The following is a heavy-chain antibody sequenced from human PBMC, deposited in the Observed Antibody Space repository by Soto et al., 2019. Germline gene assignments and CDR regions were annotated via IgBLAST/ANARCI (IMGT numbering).Heavy chain of an antibody. V-gene: IGHV4-31*03. CDR2: IYYSGRT. CDR1: GVSISSGGYY. J-gene: IGHJ6*02. D-gene: IGHD6-19*01. Sequence: SETLCLTGTVAGVSISSGGYYCSWIRQHPGKGLEWIGYIYYSGRTYYNPSLKSRVTISVDTSKDQFSLKLSSVTAVDTAVYSCARDFTDSSGPTLGMGVWGQGTTVTVSS. CDR3: ARDFTDSSGPTLGMGV.